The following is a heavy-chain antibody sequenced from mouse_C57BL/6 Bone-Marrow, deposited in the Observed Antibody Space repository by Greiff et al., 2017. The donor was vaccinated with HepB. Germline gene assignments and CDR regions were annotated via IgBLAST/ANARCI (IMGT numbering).Heavy chain of an antibody. V-gene: IGHV1-82*01. CDR2: IYPGDGDT. CDR1: GYAFSSSW. CDR3: ARDRDDYGFDY. Sequence: VQLQQSGPELVKPGASVKISCKASGYAFSSSWMNWVKQRPGKGLEWIGRIYPGDGDTNYNGKFKGKATLTADKSSSTAYMQLRSLTSEDSAVYFGARDRDDYGFDYWGQGTTLTVSS. D-gene: IGHD2-4*01. J-gene: IGHJ2*01.